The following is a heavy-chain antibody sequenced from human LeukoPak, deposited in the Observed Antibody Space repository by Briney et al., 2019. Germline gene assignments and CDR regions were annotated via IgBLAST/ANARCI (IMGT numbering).Heavy chain of an antibody. Sequence: SETLSLTYTVSGGSISSYYWSCIRQPPGKGLEWIGYIYYSGSTNHTPSLKSRLTISVDTSKNQFSLKLSSVTAADTAVYYCARTYGSSGLGYFDLWGRGTLVTVSS. V-gene: IGHV4-59*01. J-gene: IGHJ2*01. CDR2: IYYSGST. CDR3: ARTYGSSGLGYFDL. D-gene: IGHD6-13*01. CDR1: GGSISSYY.